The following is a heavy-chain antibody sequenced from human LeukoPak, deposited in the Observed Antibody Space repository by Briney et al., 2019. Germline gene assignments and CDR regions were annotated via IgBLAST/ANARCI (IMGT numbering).Heavy chain of an antibody. CDR3: ARGSSGYYYLGY. CDR2: ISSNGGST. CDR1: GFTFSSYA. D-gene: IGHD3-22*01. V-gene: IGHV3-64*01. J-gene: IGHJ4*02. Sequence: GGSLRLSCAASGFTFSSYAMHWVRQAPGKGLEYVSAISSNGGSTYYANSVKGRFTISRDNSKNTLYLQMGSLRAEDMAVYYCARGSSGYYYLGYWGQGTLVTVSS.